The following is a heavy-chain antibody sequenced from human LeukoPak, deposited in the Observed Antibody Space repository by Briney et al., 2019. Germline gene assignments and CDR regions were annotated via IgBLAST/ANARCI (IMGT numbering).Heavy chain of an antibody. CDR2: IYYSGST. Sequence: SETLSLTCTVSGGSISSSSYYWGWIRQPPGKGLEWIGYIYYSGSTNYNPSLKSRVTISVDTSKNQFSLKLSSVTAADTAVYYCASSSGIAAAPWYFDLWGRGTLVTVSS. D-gene: IGHD6-13*01. CDR3: ASSSGIAAAPWYFDL. CDR1: GGSISSSSYY. J-gene: IGHJ2*01. V-gene: IGHV4-61*05.